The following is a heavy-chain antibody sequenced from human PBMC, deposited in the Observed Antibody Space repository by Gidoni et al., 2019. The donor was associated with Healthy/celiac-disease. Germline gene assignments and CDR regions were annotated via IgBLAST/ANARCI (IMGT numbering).Heavy chain of an antibody. CDR1: GGSISSYY. Sequence: QVQLQESGPGLVKPSETLSLTCTVSGGSISSYYWSWIRQPPGKGLEWIGYIYYSGSTNYNPSLKSRVTISVDTSKNQFSLKLSSVTAADTAVYYCARVSAAAGPYYYYGMDVWGQGTTVTVSS. CDR3: ARVSAAAGPYYYYGMDV. J-gene: IGHJ6*02. D-gene: IGHD6-13*01. V-gene: IGHV4-59*01. CDR2: IYYSGST.